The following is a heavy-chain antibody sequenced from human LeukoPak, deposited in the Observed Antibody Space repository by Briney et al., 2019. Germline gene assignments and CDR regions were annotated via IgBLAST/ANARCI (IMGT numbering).Heavy chain of an antibody. J-gene: IGHJ4*02. Sequence: TGGSLRLSCAASGLTFSRYAMSWVRQAPGKGLEWVSGVSTSGGSTYYADSVKGRFTISRDNSKNTPHLQMNSLRAEDTAIYYCAKQAYDSPRTDFDCWGQGTLVTVSS. V-gene: IGHV3-23*01. D-gene: IGHD3-22*01. CDR1: GLTFSRYA. CDR3: AKQAYDSPRTDFDC. CDR2: VSTSGGST.